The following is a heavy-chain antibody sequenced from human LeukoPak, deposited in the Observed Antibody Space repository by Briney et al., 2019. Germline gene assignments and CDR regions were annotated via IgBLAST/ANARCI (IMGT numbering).Heavy chain of an antibody. V-gene: IGHV3-23*01. J-gene: IGHJ4*02. CDR1: GFTFSSYA. D-gene: IGHD5/OR15-5a*01. CDR3: ARGPHHDPLHYFDY. Sequence: GGSLRLSCAASGFTFSSYAMSWARQAPGKGLEWVSGISGSGGSTYYADSVKGRFTISRDYSKNTLYLQMNSLRAEDTAEYYCARGPHHDPLHYFDYWGQGTLVTVSS. CDR2: ISGSGGST.